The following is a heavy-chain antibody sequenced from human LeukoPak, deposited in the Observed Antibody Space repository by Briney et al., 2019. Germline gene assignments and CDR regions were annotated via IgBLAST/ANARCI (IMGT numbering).Heavy chain of an antibody. V-gene: IGHV4-61*02. CDR2: IYTSGST. CDR3: ARYVDTAMALDY. Sequence: TLSVICTVSGGSISSGSYYWSWIRQPAGKGLEWIGCIYTSGSTNYNPSLKSRVTISVDTSKNQFSLKLSSVTAADTAVYYCARYVDTAMALDYWGQGTLVTVSS. CDR1: GGSISSGSYY. J-gene: IGHJ4*02. D-gene: IGHD5-18*01.